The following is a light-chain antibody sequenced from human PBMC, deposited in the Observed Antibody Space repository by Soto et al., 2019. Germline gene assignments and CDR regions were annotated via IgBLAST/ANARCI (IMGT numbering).Light chain of an antibody. Sequence: EIVLTQSPGTLSLSPGETATLSCRASQSVSSSYLAWYQQKPGQAPRLLIYSGSTRATGIPDRFSVSGSGTDFTLTITRLEPEDFAVYYCQQYGSSLSTFGQGTKVDIK. CDR2: SGS. V-gene: IGKV3-20*01. J-gene: IGKJ2*01. CDR1: QSVSSSY. CDR3: QQYGSSLST.